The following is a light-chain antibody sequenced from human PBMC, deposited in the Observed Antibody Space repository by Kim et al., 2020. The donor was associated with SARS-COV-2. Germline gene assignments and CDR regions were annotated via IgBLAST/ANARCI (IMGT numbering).Light chain of an antibody. CDR3: QQYAMSPRT. Sequence: EIMLTQSPGTLSLSPGERATLPCRASETLKGTYLVWYQQRPGQAPRRLIYGASNRANGIPDRFSGSVSGTAFTLTITRLEPEDFAVYYCQQYAMSPRTFGQGTKVDIK. CDR2: GAS. CDR1: ETLKGTY. V-gene: IGKV3-20*01. J-gene: IGKJ1*01.